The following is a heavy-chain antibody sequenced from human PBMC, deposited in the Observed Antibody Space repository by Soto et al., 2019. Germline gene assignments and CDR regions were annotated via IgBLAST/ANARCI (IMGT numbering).Heavy chain of an antibody. J-gene: IGHJ5*02. CDR3: ARDSAWATPEYNWFDP. V-gene: IGHV1-18*04. Sequence: QVQLVQSGAEVKKPGASVKVSCKASGYTFTSYGISWVRQAPGQGLEWMGWISAYNGNTNYAHKLQGRVTMTTDTTTSTAYMELRSLRSDDTAVYYCARDSAWATPEYNWFDPWGLGTLVTVSS. D-gene: IGHD1-26*01. CDR2: ISAYNGNT. CDR1: GYTFTSYG.